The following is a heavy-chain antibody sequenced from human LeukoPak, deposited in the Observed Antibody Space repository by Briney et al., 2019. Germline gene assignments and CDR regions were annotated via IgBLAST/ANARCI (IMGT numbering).Heavy chain of an antibody. V-gene: IGHV1-8*01. CDR3: ALYGSGSPYYGMDV. CDR2: MNPNSGNT. CDR1: GYTFTSYD. D-gene: IGHD3-10*01. Sequence: ASVKVSCEASGYTFTSYDINWVRQATGQGLEWMGWMNPNSGNTGYAQKFQGRVTMTRNTSISTAYMELSSLRSEDTAVYYCALYGSGSPYYGMDVWGQGTTVTVSS. J-gene: IGHJ6*02.